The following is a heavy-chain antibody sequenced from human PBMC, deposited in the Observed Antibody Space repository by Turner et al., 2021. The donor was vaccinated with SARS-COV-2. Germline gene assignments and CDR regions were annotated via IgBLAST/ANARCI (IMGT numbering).Heavy chain of an antibody. V-gene: IGHV3-23*01. J-gene: IGHJ4*02. Sequence: VQLLESGGGLLQPGGSLRLSCAASGFTFSNFAMTWVRQAPGRGLEWVSAISASGGDTHYADSVKGRFTISRDNSKSTLYLQVNSLRAEDTAMYYCAADCTSASCYSRNADYWGQGTLVTVSS. D-gene: IGHD2-2*01. CDR2: ISASGGDT. CDR1: GFTFSNFA. CDR3: AADCTSASCYSRNADY.